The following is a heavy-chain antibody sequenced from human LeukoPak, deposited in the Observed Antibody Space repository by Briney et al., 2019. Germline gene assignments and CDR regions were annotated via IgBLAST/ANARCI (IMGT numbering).Heavy chain of an antibody. CDR1: GFTFSSYG. CDR3: AKGWFGELLSPFDY. J-gene: IGHJ4*02. Sequence: GGSLRLSCAASGFTFSSYGMSWVRQAPGKGLEWVSAISGSGGSTYYADSVKGRFTISRDNSENTLYLQMNSLRAEDTAVYYCAKGWFGELLSPFDYWGQGTLVTVSS. V-gene: IGHV3-23*01. CDR2: ISGSGGST. D-gene: IGHD3-10*01.